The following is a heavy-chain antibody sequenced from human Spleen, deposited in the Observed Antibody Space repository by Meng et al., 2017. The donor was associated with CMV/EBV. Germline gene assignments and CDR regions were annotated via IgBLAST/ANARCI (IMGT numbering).Heavy chain of an antibody. D-gene: IGHD6-6*01. V-gene: IGHV1-8*02. CDR3: ARRRGGSSWGDFDY. CDR1: GYTFTNYY. CDR2: MNPNSGNT. J-gene: IGHJ4*02. Sequence: ASVKVSCKASGYTFTNYYLHWVRQAPGQGLEWMGWMNPNSGNTGYAQNFQGRVTMTRNTSISTVYMELSGLRSEDTAVYYCARRRGGSSWGDFDYWGQGTLVTVSS.